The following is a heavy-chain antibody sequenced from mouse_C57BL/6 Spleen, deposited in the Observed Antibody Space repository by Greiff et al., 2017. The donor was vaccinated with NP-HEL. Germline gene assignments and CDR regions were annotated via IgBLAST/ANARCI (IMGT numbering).Heavy chain of an antibody. Sequence: VQLQQSGAELVKPGASVKLCCTASGFNITDYYMHWVKQRTEQGLEWIGRIDPEDGETKYAPKFQGKATITADTSSNTAYLQLSSLTSEDTAVYYCARGDYYGSSRGYAMDYWGQGTSVTVSS. CDR3: ARGDYYGSSRGYAMDY. V-gene: IGHV14-2*01. CDR2: IDPEDGET. CDR1: GFNITDYY. J-gene: IGHJ4*01. D-gene: IGHD1-1*01.